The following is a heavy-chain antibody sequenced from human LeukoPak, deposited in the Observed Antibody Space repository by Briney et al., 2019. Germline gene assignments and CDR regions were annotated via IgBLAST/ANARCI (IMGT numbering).Heavy chain of an antibody. CDR2: ISGNGGST. CDR1: GFTFSSYA. J-gene: IGHJ4*02. D-gene: IGHD2-2*01. Sequence: GGSLRLSCAASGFTFSSYAMHWVRLAPGKGLEYVSAISGNGGSTYYANSVKGRFTISRDNSKNTLYLQMGSLRAEDMAVYYCAGPAVTGYWGQGTLVTVSS. CDR3: AGPAVTGY. V-gene: IGHV3-64*01.